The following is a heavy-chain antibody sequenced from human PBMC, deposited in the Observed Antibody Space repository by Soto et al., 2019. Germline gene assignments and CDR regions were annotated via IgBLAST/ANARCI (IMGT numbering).Heavy chain of an antibody. J-gene: IGHJ5*02. D-gene: IGHD1-1*01. Sequence: SETLSLTCTVSGASISGFYWSWIRKSAGKGLEWIGRIYATGTTGYNPSLKSRVMMSVDTSKKQFSLKLRSVTAADTAVYYCVRDGTKTLRDWFDPWGQGISVTVSS. V-gene: IGHV4-4*07. CDR3: VRDGTKTLRDWFDP. CDR2: IYATGTT. CDR1: GASISGFY.